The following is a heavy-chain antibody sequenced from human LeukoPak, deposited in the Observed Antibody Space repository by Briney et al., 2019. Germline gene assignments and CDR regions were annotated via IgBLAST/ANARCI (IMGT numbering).Heavy chain of an antibody. CDR2: IDISSGST. Sequence: GGSLRLSCAASGFTFNSHAMCWVRQAPGKGLEWVSSIDISSGSTYYADSVKGRFTISRDNSKNTLYLQMNSLRGEDTALYFCANEVRPNDYWGQGTLVTVSS. CDR3: ANEVRPNDY. CDR1: GFTFNSHA. J-gene: IGHJ4*02. V-gene: IGHV3-23*01. D-gene: IGHD4/OR15-4a*01.